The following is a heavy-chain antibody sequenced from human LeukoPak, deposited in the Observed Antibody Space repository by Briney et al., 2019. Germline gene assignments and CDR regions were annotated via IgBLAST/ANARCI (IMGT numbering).Heavy chain of an antibody. Sequence: GGSLRLSCAASGFTVSSEYMGWVRQTPGKGLEWVSVIYSGGGTYYADSVKGRFTISRDNSKNTLYLQMNSLRAEDTAVYYCARSRATAKGSYYFDYWGQGTLVTVSS. D-gene: IGHD1-26*01. J-gene: IGHJ4*02. CDR3: ARSRATAKGSYYFDY. CDR2: IYSGGGT. V-gene: IGHV3-53*01. CDR1: GFTVSSEY.